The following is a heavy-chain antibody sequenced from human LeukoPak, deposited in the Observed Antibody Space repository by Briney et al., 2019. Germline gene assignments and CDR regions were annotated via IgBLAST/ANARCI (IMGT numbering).Heavy chain of an antibody. D-gene: IGHD3-10*01. CDR3: ARMVRGADAFDI. J-gene: IGHJ3*02. CDR2: IDWDDDK. CDR1: GFSLSTSGMR. Sequence: SGPALVKPTQTLTLTCTFSGFSLSTSGMRVSWIRQPPGKALEWLARIDWDDDKFYSTSLKTRLTISKDNSKNQVVLTMTNMDPVDTATYYCARMVRGADAFDIWGQGTVVTVSS. V-gene: IGHV2-70*04.